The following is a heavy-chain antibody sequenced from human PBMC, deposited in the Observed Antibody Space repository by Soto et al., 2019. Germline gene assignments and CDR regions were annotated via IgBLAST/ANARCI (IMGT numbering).Heavy chain of an antibody. D-gene: IGHD1-26*01. CDR2: IYYSGST. V-gene: IGHV4-59*01. Sequence: PGGSLRLSCAASGFIFRDWFMSWIRQAPGKGLEWIGYIYYSGSTNYNPSLKSRVTISVDTSKNQFSLKLSSVTAADTAVYYCARDHSTTPRGMDVWGQGTTVTVSS. CDR3: ARDHSTTPRGMDV. CDR1: GFIFRDWF. J-gene: IGHJ6*02.